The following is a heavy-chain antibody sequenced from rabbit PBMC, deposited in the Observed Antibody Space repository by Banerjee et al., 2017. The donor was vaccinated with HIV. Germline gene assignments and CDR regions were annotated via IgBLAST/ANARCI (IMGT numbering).Heavy chain of an antibody. D-gene: IGHD4-1*01. CDR1: GFSFSSPYY. CDR3: ARDLAGVIGWNFGL. CDR2: IYTGFTGST. J-gene: IGHJ4*01. V-gene: IGHV1S45*01. Sequence: QEHLEESGGDLVKPEGSLTLTCTASGFSFSSPYYMCWVRQAPGKGLEWIACIYTGFTGSTYYASWAKGRFTISKTSSTTVTLQMTSLTAADTATYFCARDLAGVIGWNFGLWGPGTLVTVS.